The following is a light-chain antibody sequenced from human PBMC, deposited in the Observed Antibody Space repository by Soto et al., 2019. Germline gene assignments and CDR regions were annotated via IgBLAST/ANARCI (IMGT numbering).Light chain of an antibody. V-gene: IGKV3-20*01. J-gene: IGKJ3*01. Sequence: EIALTQSPGTLSLSPGERATLSCRASQSVSSSYLAWYQQKPGQAPRLLIYGASSRATGIPDRFSGSGSGTDFPLTISRLEPEDFAVYYCQQYGSSPLFTCGPGTKVDIK. CDR2: GAS. CDR1: QSVSSSY. CDR3: QQYGSSPLFT.